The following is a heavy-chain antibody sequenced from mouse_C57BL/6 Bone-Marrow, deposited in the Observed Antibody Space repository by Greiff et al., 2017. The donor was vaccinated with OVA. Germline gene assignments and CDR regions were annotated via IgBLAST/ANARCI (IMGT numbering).Heavy chain of an antibody. V-gene: IGHV14-4*01. CDR2: IDPENGDT. CDR1: GFNIKDDY. CDR3: TTRLRLPSTHFDY. D-gene: IGHD3-2*02. J-gene: IGHJ2*01. Sequence: EVQLQQSGAELVRPGASVKLSCTASGFNIKDDYMHWVKQRPEQGLEWIGWIDPENGDTEYASKFQGKATITADTSSNTAYLQLSSLTSEDTAVYYCTTRLRLPSTHFDYWGQGTTLTVSS.